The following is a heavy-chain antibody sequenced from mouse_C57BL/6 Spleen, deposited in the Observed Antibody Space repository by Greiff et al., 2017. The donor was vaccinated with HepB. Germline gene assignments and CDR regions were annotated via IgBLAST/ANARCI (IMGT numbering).Heavy chain of an antibody. CDR3: AREGTNWLFAY. CDR2: ISYDGSN. D-gene: IGHD4-1*02. J-gene: IGHJ3*01. CDR1: GYSITSGYY. V-gene: IGHV3-6*01. Sequence: DVKLQESGPGLVKPSQSLSLTCSVTGYSITSGYYWNWIRQFPGNKLEWMGYISYDGSNNYNPSLKNRISITRDTSKNQFFLKLNSVTTEDTATYYCAREGTNWLFAYWGQRTLVTVSA.